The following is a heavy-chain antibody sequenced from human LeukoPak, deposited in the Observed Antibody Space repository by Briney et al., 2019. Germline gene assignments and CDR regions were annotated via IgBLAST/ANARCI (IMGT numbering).Heavy chain of an antibody. Sequence: SETLSLTCAVYGGSISSGGYYWSWIRQTPGRGLEWVGEIHYTGATSYNPSLKSRATISTDTSKNQFSLRLSSVTAADTAVYYCARGNILTGYCFDFWGQGALVTVSS. D-gene: IGHD3-9*01. CDR2: IHYTGAT. CDR1: GGSISSGGYY. J-gene: IGHJ4*02. CDR3: ARGNILTGYCFDF. V-gene: IGHV4-34*01.